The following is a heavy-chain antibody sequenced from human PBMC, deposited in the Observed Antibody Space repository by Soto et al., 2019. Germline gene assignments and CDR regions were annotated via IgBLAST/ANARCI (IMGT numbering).Heavy chain of an antibody. V-gene: IGHV3-74*01. Sequence: EVQLVESGGGLVQPGGSLRLSCTASGFTFSSYWMHWVRQAPGKGLVWVSIINTDGGSTYYADSVKGRFPISRDNAKNTLYLQMNSLRPEDTAVYYCASLPKGMSSFDYWGQGTLVTVSS. CDR2: INTDGGST. CDR1: GFTFSSYW. CDR3: ASLPKGMSSFDY. J-gene: IGHJ4*02.